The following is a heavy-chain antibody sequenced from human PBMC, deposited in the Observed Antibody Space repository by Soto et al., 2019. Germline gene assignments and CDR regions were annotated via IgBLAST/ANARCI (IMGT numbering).Heavy chain of an antibody. V-gene: IGHV1-69*12. CDR2: IIPVFGTA. J-gene: IGHJ6*02. CDR3: SRGDATKLVVTTYYGMDV. Sequence: QVQLVQSGAEVKKPGSSVRVSCKASGGTLRNYGISWVRQAPGQGLEWMGGIIPVFGTANYAQKFQGRVTXXAXXSTSTVYMDVTSLRSEDTAVYYCSRGDATKLVVTTYYGMDVWGQGTTVTVSS. CDR1: GGTLRNYG. D-gene: IGHD4-17*01.